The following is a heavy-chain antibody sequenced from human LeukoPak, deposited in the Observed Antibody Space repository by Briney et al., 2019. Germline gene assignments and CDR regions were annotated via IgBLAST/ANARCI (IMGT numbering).Heavy chain of an antibody. J-gene: IGHJ5*02. V-gene: IGHV1-2*02. CDR2: INPNSGGT. D-gene: IGHD6-13*01. CDR1: GYTFTGYY. CDR3: ARGFGSSWYGDWFDP. Sequence: ASVKVSCKASGYTFTGYYMHWLRQAPGQGLEWMGWINPNSGGTNYAQKFQGRVTMTRDTSISTAYMELSRLRSDDTAVYYCARGFGSSWYGDWFDPWGQGTLVTVSS.